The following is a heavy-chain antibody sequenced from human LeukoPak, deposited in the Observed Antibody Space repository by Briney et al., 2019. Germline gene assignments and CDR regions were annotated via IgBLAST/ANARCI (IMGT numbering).Heavy chain of an antibody. D-gene: IGHD3-22*01. CDR1: VGSISSYH. CDR3: ARASSGYSVFDY. V-gene: IGHV4-59*01. Sequence: SETLSLTCTVSVGSISSYHWTWIRQPPGKGLEWIGYVYYSGSTNYNPSLKSRVTISVDTSKNQFSLKLSSLTAADTALYYCARASSGYSVFDYWGQGTLVTVSS. CDR2: VYYSGST. J-gene: IGHJ4*02.